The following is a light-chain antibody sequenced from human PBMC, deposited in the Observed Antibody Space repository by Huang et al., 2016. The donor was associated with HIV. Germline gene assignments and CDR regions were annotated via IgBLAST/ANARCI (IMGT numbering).Light chain of an antibody. Sequence: EIVMTQSPATLSVSPGERVTLCCSASQSITNSVAWYQQNPGQAPRLLFFGSFTRAADVPARFSGSGSGTDFTLTISSLQSEDSAVYYCQQYYDWPPLTFGGGTTVEI. J-gene: IGKJ4*01. CDR1: QSITNS. CDR3: QQYYDWPPLT. CDR2: GSF. V-gene: IGKV3-15*01.